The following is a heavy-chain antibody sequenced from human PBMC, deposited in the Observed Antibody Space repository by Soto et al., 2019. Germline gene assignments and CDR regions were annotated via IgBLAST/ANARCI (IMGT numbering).Heavy chain of an antibody. J-gene: IGHJ4*02. CDR1: GYTFTSYD. CDR2: MNPYNGNT. D-gene: IGHD3-10*01. Sequence: QVQLVQSGAEVKKPGASVKVSCRASGYTFTSYDIIWVRQAPGQGLECMGWMNPYNGNTSYAQNFQGRVTMTRNTSIGTADMELSSLRAEDTAVYYCVRGPGDLGYLDYWGQGALVTVSS. CDR3: VRGPGDLGYLDY. V-gene: IGHV1-8*01.